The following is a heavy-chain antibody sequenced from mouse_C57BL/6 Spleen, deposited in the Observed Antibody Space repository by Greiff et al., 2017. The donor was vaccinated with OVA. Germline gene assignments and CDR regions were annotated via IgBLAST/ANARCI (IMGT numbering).Heavy chain of an antibody. CDR1: GFSFNTYA. CDR3: VRDYYKGMDY. D-gene: IGHD2-12*01. V-gene: IGHV10-1*01. J-gene: IGHJ4*01. Sequence: EVMLVESGGGLVQPKGSLKLSCAASGFSFNTYAMNWVRQAPGKGLEWVARIRSKSNNYATYYADSVKDRFTISRDDSESMLYLQMNNLKTEDTAMYYCVRDYYKGMDYWGQGTSVTVSS. CDR2: IRSKSNNYAT.